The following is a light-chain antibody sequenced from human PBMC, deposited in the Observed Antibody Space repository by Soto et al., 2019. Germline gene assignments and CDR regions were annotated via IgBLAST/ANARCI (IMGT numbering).Light chain of an antibody. CDR3: QHYDHLPPFT. J-gene: IGKJ3*01. CDR1: QDIRKY. V-gene: IGKV1-33*01. Sequence: DIQMTQSPSSLSASVGDRVTITGQASQDIRKYLSWYQQKPGRAPKLLIYGASNLETGVPSRFSGSGYGSDFTFTISSLQPEAIATYYCQHYDHLPPFTFGPGTKVAIK. CDR2: GAS.